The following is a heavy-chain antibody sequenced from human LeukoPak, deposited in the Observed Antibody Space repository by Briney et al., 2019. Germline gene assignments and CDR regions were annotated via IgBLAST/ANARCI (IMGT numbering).Heavy chain of an antibody. J-gene: IGHJ6*03. D-gene: IGHD1-26*01. CDR3: ARDPYSGTYGDTYYYYMDV. CDR1: GFTVSSNY. CDR2: IYSGGST. Sequence: GGSLRLSCAASGFTVSSNYMSWVRQAPGKGLEWVAVIYSGGSTNYADSVKGRFTISRDNSKNTLYLLMNSLRAEDTAVYYCARDPYSGTYGDTYYYYMDVWGKGTTVTISS. V-gene: IGHV3-66*01.